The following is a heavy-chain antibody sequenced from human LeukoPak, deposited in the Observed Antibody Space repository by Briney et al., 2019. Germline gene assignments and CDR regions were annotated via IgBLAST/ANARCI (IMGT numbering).Heavy chain of an antibody. J-gene: IGHJ4*02. V-gene: IGHV4-34*01. D-gene: IGHD3-22*01. CDR1: GGSFSGYY. Sequence: SETLSLTCAVYGGSFSGYYWSWIRQPPGKGLEWIGEINHSGSTNYNPSLKSRVTISVDTSKNQFSLKLSSVTAADTAVYYCARRPYYYDSSGYRKYYFDYWGQGTLVTVSS. CDR3: ARRPYYYDSSGYRKYYFDY. CDR2: INHSGST.